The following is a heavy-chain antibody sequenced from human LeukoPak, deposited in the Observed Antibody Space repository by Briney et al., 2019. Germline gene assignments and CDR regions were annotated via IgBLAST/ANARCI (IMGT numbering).Heavy chain of an antibody. CDR3: ARLYYDSSGYYYKY. Sequence: PGQGLEWMGWINPNSGGTNYAQKFRGRVTMTRDTSISTAYMELSRLRSDDTAVYYCARLYYDSSGYYYKYWGQGTLVTVSS. J-gene: IGHJ4*02. V-gene: IGHV1-2*02. D-gene: IGHD3-22*01. CDR2: INPNSGGT.